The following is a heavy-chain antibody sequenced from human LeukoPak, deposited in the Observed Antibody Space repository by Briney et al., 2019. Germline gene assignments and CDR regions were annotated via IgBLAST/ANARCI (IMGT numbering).Heavy chain of an antibody. J-gene: IGHJ4*02. D-gene: IGHD4-17*01. CDR3: ARLNYGDPHFDY. CDR2: ISSSSSYI. Sequence: GGSLRLSCAASGFTFSSYAMSWVRQAPGKGLEWVSSISSSSSYIYYADSVKGRFTISRDNAKNSLYLQMNSLRAEDTAVYYCARLNYGDPHFDYWGQGTLVTVSS. CDR1: GFTFSSYA. V-gene: IGHV3-21*01.